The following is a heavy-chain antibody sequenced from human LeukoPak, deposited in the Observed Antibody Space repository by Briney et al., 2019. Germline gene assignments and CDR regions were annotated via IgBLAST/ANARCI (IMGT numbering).Heavy chain of an antibody. J-gene: IGHJ6*02. CDR1: GCTFGDYA. Sequence: GGSLRLSCTASGCTFGDYAMSWVRQAPGKGLEWVGFIRSKAYGGTTEYAASVKGRFTISRDDSQSIAYLQMNSLKTEDTAVYYCTRARVATDLYYYYGMDVWGQGTTVTVSS. CDR3: TRARVATDLYYYYGMDV. V-gene: IGHV3-49*04. D-gene: IGHD5-12*01. CDR2: IRSKAYGGTT.